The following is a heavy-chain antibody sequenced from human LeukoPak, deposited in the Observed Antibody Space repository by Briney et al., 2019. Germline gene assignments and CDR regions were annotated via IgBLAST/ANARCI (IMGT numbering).Heavy chain of an antibody. Sequence: SVTVSFKASGFTFTSSAMQWVRQARGQRLAWIGWIVVGSSNTNYSQKFQERVTITGDMSKSTAYMELSSLRSEDTAVYYCAAGWVCSGGSCYYYFDYWGQGTLVTVSS. CDR2: IVVGSSNT. CDR1: GFTFTSSA. V-gene: IGHV1-58*02. D-gene: IGHD2-15*01. CDR3: AAGWVCSGGSCYYYFDY. J-gene: IGHJ4*02.